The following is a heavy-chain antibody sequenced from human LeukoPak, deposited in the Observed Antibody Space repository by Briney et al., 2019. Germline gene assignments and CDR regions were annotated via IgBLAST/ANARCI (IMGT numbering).Heavy chain of an antibody. CDR2: IHTSGST. Sequence: SETLSLTCTVSGGSSSSYYWTWIRQPPGKELEWIGYIHTSGSTNYNPSLKSRVTMSVDTSKNQFPLRLTSVTAADTAVYYCVRPGQSSWWVYFNYWGQGTVVTVSS. CDR1: GGSSSSYY. D-gene: IGHD2-15*01. J-gene: IGHJ4*02. V-gene: IGHV4-4*09. CDR3: VRPGQSSWWVYFNY.